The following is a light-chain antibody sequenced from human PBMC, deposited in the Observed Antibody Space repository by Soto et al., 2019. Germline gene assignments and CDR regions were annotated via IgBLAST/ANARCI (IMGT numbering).Light chain of an antibody. CDR2: DAS. CDR1: HSVNTN. V-gene: IGKV3-15*01. Sequence: DIMLTQSPATLSVSPGERATLSCRASHSVNTNLAWYQQSPGQAPRLLIYDASTRATGIPARFSGSGSGTEFTLTISSLQSGDFAVYYCIQYSNWPRAFGQGTKVEVK. J-gene: IGKJ1*01. CDR3: IQYSNWPRA.